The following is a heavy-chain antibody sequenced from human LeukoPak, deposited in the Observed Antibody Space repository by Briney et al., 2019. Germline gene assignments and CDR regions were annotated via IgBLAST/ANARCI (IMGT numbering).Heavy chain of an antibody. CDR1: GYSFTNYW. Sequence: GESLKISCKASGYSFTNYWIGWVRQMPGKGLEWMGIIYPGDSDTRYSPSFQGQVTISADKSITTAYLQWSSLKASDTAMYYCARVIAAGGTVYYGMDVWGQGTTVTVSS. V-gene: IGHV5-51*01. D-gene: IGHD6-13*01. J-gene: IGHJ6*02. CDR2: IYPGDSDT. CDR3: ARVIAAGGTVYYGMDV.